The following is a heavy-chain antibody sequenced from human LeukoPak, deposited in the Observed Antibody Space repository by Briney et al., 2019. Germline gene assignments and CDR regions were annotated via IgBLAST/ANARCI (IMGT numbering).Heavy chain of an antibody. Sequence: ASVKVSCKASGYTFTSYYMHWVRQAPGQGLEWMGIINPSGGSTSYAQKFQGRVTMTRDMSTSTVYMELSSLRSEDTAVYYCARSIAAPYYFDYWGQGTLVTVSP. V-gene: IGHV1-46*01. CDR1: GYTFTSYY. D-gene: IGHD6-6*01. CDR3: ARSIAAPYYFDY. J-gene: IGHJ4*02. CDR2: INPSGGST.